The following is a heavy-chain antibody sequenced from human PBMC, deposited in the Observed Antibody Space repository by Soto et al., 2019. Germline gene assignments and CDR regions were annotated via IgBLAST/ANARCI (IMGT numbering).Heavy chain of an antibody. CDR3: ARVLSGGYSSSSFDY. CDR2: IYYSGST. J-gene: IGHJ4*02. D-gene: IGHD6-6*01. V-gene: IGHV4-31*03. CDR1: GGSISSGGYY. Sequence: PSETLSLTCTVSGGSISSGGYYWSWIRQHPGKGLEWIGYIYYSGSTYYNPSLKSRVTISVDTSKNQFSLKLSSVTAADTAVYYCARVLSGGYSSSSFDYWGQGTLVTVSS.